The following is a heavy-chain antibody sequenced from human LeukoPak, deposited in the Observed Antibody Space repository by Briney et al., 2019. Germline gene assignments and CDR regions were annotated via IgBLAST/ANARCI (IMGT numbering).Heavy chain of an antibody. J-gene: IGHJ4*02. V-gene: IGHV3-23*01. CDR3: AKPPYDSSWYYFDY. CDR2: IIGNVVST. D-gene: IGHD6-13*01. Sequence: GGSLGLSCAASGFTFSTYAMSWVRQAPGKGLESFSTIIGNVVSTYYANSVKGRFTISRDNSKNTLLLQMNGLRAEATALSYCAKPPYDSSWYYFDYWGQGTLVTVSS. CDR1: GFTFSTYA.